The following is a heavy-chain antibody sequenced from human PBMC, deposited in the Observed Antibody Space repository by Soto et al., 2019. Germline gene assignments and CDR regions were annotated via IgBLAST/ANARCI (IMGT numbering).Heavy chain of an antibody. Sequence: GASVKVSCKVSGSRFSNYVISWVRQAPGHGLEWMGRINAVFNNTKYAQKFQGRVTITRDTSASTAYMEPSSLRSEDTAVYYCAVGWLVNIWYFDLWGRGTLVTVS. CDR1: GSRFSNYV. CDR3: AVGWLVNIWYFDL. D-gene: IGHD6-19*01. V-gene: IGHV1-3*01. J-gene: IGHJ2*01. CDR2: INAVFNNT.